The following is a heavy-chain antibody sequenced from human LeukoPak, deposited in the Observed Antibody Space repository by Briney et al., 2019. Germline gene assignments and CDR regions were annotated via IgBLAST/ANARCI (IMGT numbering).Heavy chain of an antibody. D-gene: IGHD3-10*01. Sequence: GGSLRLSCAASGNYWMHWVRQAPGKGLEWVSGIYWSSSGTGYADSVKGRFTASRDSAKNSLYLQMNSLRPEDTALYYCVKDMNPGGADVWGQGTTVTVSS. V-gene: IGHV3-9*01. J-gene: IGHJ6*02. CDR2: IYWSSSGT. CDR1: GNYW. CDR3: VKDMNPGGADV.